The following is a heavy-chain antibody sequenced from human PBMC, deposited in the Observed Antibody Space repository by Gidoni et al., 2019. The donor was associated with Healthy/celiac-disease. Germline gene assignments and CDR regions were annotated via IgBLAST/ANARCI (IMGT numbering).Heavy chain of an antibody. CDR1: GGTFSSYT. J-gene: IGHJ3*02. CDR2: IIPILGIA. CDR3: ASLKEGPNAFDI. V-gene: IGHV1-69*02. Sequence: QVQLVQSGAEVKKPGSSVKVSCKASGGTFSSYTISWVRQAPGQGLEWMGRIIPILGIANYAQKFQGRVTITADKSTSTAYMELSSLRSEDTAVYYCASLKEGPNAFDIWGQGTIVTVSS.